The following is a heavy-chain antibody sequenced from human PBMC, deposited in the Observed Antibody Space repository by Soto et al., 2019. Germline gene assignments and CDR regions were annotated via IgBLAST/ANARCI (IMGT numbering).Heavy chain of an antibody. CDR2: ISGSGGST. J-gene: IGHJ3*02. V-gene: IGHV3-23*01. CDR1: GFTFSSYA. D-gene: IGHD6-13*01. CDR3: AKGYSSSWDRAFDI. Sequence: GGSLRLSCAASGFTFSSYAMSWVRQAPGKGLEWVSAISGSGGSTYYADSVKGRFTISRDKSKNTLYLQMNSLRAEDTGVYYCAKGYSSSWDRAFDIWGQGTMVTVSS.